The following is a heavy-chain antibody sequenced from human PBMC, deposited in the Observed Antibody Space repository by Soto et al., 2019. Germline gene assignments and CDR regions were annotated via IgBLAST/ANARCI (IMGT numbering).Heavy chain of an antibody. CDR3: AGTTSLQWYYMDV. CDR1: GFTFSDYY. J-gene: IGHJ6*03. CDR2: ISSSGSTI. V-gene: IGHV3-11*01. D-gene: IGHD1-7*01. Sequence: GGSLRLSCAASGFTFSDYYMSWIRQAPGKGLEWVSYISSSGSTIYYADSVKGRFTISRDNAKNSLYLQMNGLRAEDTAVYYCAGTTSLQWYYMDVWDKGTTVTVSS.